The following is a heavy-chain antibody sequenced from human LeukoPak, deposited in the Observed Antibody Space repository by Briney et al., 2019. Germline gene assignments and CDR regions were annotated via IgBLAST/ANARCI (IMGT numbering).Heavy chain of an antibody. Sequence: SETLSLTCAVSGGTIRGYYWSWVRQSPGKGLEWIGDINQNAGTDYNPSLKSRVTISIDSSKNQISLNVTAATAADTAIYYCARGRTRLSWLDPWGQGTLDTVSS. D-gene: IGHD6-6*01. V-gene: IGHV4-34*01. CDR2: INQNAGT. CDR3: ARGRTRLSWLDP. J-gene: IGHJ5*02. CDR1: GGTIRGYY.